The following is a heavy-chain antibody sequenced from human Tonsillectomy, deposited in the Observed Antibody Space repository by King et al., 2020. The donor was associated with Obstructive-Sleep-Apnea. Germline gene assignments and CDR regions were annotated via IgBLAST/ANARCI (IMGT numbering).Heavy chain of an antibody. CDR1: GFTFSSYA. V-gene: IGHV3-23*04. CDR2: ISGSGGST. D-gene: IGHD2-2*01. Sequence: EVQLVESGGGLVQPGGSLRVSCAASGFTFSSYAMSWVRQAPGKGLEWVSGISGSGGSTYYADSVEGRFTISRDNSKNTFYLQVNSLRAEDTAVYYCAKDWDVWCTSISCYAGLDYWGQGTLVTVSS. J-gene: IGHJ4*02. CDR3: AKDWDVWCTSISCYAGLDY.